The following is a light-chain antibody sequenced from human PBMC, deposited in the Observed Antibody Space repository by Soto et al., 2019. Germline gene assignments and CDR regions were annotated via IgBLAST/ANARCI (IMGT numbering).Light chain of an antibody. CDR1: SSDVGSYNL. Sequence: QSVLTQPASVSGSPGQSITISCTGTSSDVGSYNLVSWYQQHPGKAPKLMISEVTKRPSGVSNRFSGSKSGNTASLTISGLQAEDEADYYCCSYAGSSTVVFGGGTKLTVL. J-gene: IGLJ2*01. V-gene: IGLV2-23*02. CDR3: CSYAGSSTVV. CDR2: EVT.